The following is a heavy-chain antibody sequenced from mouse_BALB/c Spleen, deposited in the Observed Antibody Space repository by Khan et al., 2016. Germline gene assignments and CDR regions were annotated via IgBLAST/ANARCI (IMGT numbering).Heavy chain of an antibody. Sequence: EGKLLESGGGLVQPGGSLKLSCAASGFDFSRYWMSWVRQAPGKGLEWIGEINPDSSTINYTPSLKDKFIISRDNAKNTLYLQMSKVRSEDTALYYCARLHYYCRFAYWGQGTLVTVSA. CDR1: GFDFSRYW. CDR2: INPDSSTI. J-gene: IGHJ3*01. CDR3: ARLHYYCRFAY. D-gene: IGHD1-2*01. V-gene: IGHV4-1*02.